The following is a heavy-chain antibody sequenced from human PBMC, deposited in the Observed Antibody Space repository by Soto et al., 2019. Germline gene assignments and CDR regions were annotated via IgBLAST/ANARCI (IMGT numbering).Heavy chain of an antibody. D-gene: IGHD1-26*01. CDR2: IIPIFGTA. J-gene: IGHJ4*02. CDR1: GGTFSSYA. CDR3: ASDQSSGSYHIFDH. V-gene: IGHV1-69*06. Sequence: ASVKVSCKASGGTFSSYAISWVRQAPGQGLEWMGGIIPIFGTANYAQKFQGRVTITADKSTSTAYMELSSLRSEDTAVYYCASDQSSGSYHIFDHWGQGTLVTVSS.